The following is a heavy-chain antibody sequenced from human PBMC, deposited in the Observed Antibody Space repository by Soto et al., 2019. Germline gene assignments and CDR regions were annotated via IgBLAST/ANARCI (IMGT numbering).Heavy chain of an antibody. Sequence: GGSLRLSCTASGFTFGDYAMSWVRQAPGKGLEWVGFIRSKAYGGTTEYAASVKGRFTISRDDSKSIAYLQMNSLKTEDTAVYYCTRGPLIAVALYYYYVMDFWGQGTSVTVSS. CDR3: TRGPLIAVALYYYYVMDF. CDR1: GFTFGDYA. J-gene: IGHJ6*02. V-gene: IGHV3-49*04. D-gene: IGHD6-19*01. CDR2: IRSKAYGGTT.